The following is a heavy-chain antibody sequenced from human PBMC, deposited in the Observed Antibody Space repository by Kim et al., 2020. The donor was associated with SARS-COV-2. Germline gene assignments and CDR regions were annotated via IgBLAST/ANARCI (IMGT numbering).Heavy chain of an antibody. CDR1: GYTFTSYD. J-gene: IGHJ6*02. CDR2: MNPNSGNT. D-gene: IGHD3-3*01. CDR3: ARGLPAYYYDFWSGYYNRPYYYYYGMDV. Sequence: ASVKVSCKASGYTFTSYDINWVRQATGQGLEWMGWMNPNSGNTGYAQKFQGRVTMTRNTSISTAYMELSSLRSEDTAVYYCARGLPAYYYDFWSGYYNRPYYYYYGMDVWGQGTTVTVSS. V-gene: IGHV1-8*01.